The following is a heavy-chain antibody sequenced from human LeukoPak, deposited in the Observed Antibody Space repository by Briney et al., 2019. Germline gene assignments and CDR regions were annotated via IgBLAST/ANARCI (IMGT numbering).Heavy chain of an antibody. V-gene: IGHV3-33*01. CDR3: ARDCRFGSTTCHDY. J-gene: IGHJ4*02. D-gene: IGHD2-2*01. CDR1: GFAFSGYG. CDR2: IWYDGNNK. Sequence: GTSLRLSCAASGFAFSGYGMHWVRQAPGKGLEWEAVIWYDGNNKYYEDSVKGRFTISRDNSKNTLYLQMNSLRAEDTAVYYCARDCRFGSTTCHDYWGQGTLVTVSS.